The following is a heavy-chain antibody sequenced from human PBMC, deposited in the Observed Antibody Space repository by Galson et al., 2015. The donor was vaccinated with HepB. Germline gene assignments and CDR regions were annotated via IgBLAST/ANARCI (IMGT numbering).Heavy chain of an antibody. D-gene: IGHD2-2*01. CDR2: IWFDGSNK. J-gene: IGHJ6*02. CDR1: GFTFSSYG. CDR3: ARGQYCSSDCCYASYYYYGLDV. Sequence: SLRLSCAASGFTFSSYGMHWVRQAPGKGLEWVAVIWFDGSNKYYGDSVKGRFTISRDNSKNTLYLQMNSLRADDTAVYYCARGQYCSSDCCYASYYYYGLDVWGQGTTGTVSS. V-gene: IGHV3-33*08.